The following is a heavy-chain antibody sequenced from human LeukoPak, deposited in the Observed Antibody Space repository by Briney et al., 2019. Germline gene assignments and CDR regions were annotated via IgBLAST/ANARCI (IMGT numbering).Heavy chain of an antibody. Sequence: ASVKVSCKASGYTFTGYYMHWVRQAPGQGLEWMGWINPNSGGTNYAQKFQGRVTMTRDTSISTAYMELSRLRSDDTAVYYCARAISRGYSYGYAYWGQGTLVTVSS. V-gene: IGHV1-2*02. D-gene: IGHD5-18*01. CDR3: ARAISRGYSYGYAY. J-gene: IGHJ4*02. CDR1: GYTFTGYY. CDR2: INPNSGGT.